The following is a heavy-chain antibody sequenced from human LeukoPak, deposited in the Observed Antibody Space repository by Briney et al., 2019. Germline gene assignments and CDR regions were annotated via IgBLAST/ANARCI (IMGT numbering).Heavy chain of an antibody. Sequence: SQTLSLTCTVSGGSISSGGYYWSWIRQHPGKGLEWIGYIYYSGTTYYNPSLKSRVTISVDTSKNQFSLKRSSVSAADTAVYYCAREGSTGTTRWGQGTLVTVSS. CDR2: IYYSGTT. J-gene: IGHJ4*02. CDR3: AREGSTGTTR. V-gene: IGHV4-31*03. CDR1: GGSISSGGYY. D-gene: IGHD1-1*01.